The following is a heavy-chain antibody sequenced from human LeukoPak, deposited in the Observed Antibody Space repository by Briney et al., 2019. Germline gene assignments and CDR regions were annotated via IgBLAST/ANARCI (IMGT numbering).Heavy chain of an antibody. CDR2: INPGDSHT. D-gene: IGHD3-16*01. Sequence: GESLKISCKGSGYSFTTYFIGWVRQMPGKGLEWVGVINPGDSHTTYSPSFQGQVTISADKSISTAYLQWSSLKASDTAMYYCARPLGSTLGYYFDYWGQGTLVTVSS. CDR3: ARPLGSTLGYYFDY. V-gene: IGHV5-51*01. CDR1: GYSFTTYF. J-gene: IGHJ4*02.